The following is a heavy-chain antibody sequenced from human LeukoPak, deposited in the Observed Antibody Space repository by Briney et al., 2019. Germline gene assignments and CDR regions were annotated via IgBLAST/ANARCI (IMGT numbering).Heavy chain of an antibody. J-gene: IGHJ3*02. V-gene: IGHV3-30*01. CDR3: AGLVRAFDI. Sequence: PGGSLRHSCAASGFTFSTYEMHWVRPAPGRGLEWVAVISNDGRNKDYADSVKGRFTISSDNSKNTLYLQMNSLRAEDTAVYYCAGLVRAFDIWGQGTMVTVSS. D-gene: IGHD6-19*01. CDR1: GFTFSTYE. CDR2: ISNDGRNK.